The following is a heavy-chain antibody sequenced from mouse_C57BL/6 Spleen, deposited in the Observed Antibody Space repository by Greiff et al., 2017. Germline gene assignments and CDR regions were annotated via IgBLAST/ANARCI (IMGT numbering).Heavy chain of an antibody. D-gene: IGHD2-5*01. V-gene: IGHV1-69*01. CDR2: IDPSDSYT. CDR1: GYTFTSYW. Sequence: QVQLKQPGAELVMPGASVKLSCKASGYTFTSYWMHWVKQRPGQGLEWIGEIDPSDSYTNYNQKFKGKSTLTVDKSSSTAYMQLSSLTSEDSAVYYCARYGYSKAWFAYWGQGTLVTVSA. J-gene: IGHJ3*01. CDR3: ARYGYSKAWFAY.